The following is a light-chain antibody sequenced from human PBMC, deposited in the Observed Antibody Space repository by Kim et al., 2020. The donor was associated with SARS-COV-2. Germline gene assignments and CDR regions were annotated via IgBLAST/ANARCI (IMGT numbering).Light chain of an antibody. J-gene: IGLJ1*01. Sequence: GQSITISCTGTSSDVGSYNLVSWYQQHPGKAPKLMIYEVSKRPSGVSNRFSGSKSGNTASLTISGLQAEDESDYYCCSYAGSSTFVFGTGTKVTVL. CDR3: CSYAGSSTFV. CDR2: EVS. V-gene: IGLV2-23*02. CDR1: SSDVGSYNL.